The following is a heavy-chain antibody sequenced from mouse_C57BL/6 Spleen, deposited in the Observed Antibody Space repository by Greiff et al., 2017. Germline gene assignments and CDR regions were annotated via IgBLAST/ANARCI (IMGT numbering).Heavy chain of an antibody. CDR2: LYPGSGST. J-gene: IGHJ1*03. Sequence: QVQLQQPGAELVKPGASVKMSCKASGYTFTSYWITWVKQRPGQGLEWIGDLYPGSGSTNYNEKFKSKATLTVDTSSSTAYMQLSSLTSEDSAVYYCARAMGSDWYFDDWGTGTTVTVSS. D-gene: IGHD1-1*01. V-gene: IGHV1-55*01. CDR1: GYTFTSYW. CDR3: ARAMGSDWYFDD.